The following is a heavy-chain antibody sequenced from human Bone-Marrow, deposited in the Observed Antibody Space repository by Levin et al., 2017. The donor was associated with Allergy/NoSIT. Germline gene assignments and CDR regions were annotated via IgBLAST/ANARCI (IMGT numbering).Heavy chain of an antibody. CDR3: AKGGGYDATYWYFDL. CDR2: ISYDGSNK. D-gene: IGHD5-12*01. V-gene: IGHV3-30*18. CDR1: GFTFSSYG. Sequence: GESLKISCAASGFTFSSYGMHWVRQAPGKGLEWVAVISYDGSNKYYADSVKGRFTISRDNSKNTLYLQMNSLRAEDTAVYYCAKGGGYDATYWYFDLWGRGTLVTVSS. J-gene: IGHJ2*01.